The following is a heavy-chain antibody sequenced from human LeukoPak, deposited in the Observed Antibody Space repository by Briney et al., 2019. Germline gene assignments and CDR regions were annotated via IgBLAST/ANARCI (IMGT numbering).Heavy chain of an antibody. J-gene: IGHJ4*02. CDR2: INHSGST. CDR1: GGSFSGYY. Sequence: SETLSLTCAVYGGSFSGYYWSWIRQTPGKGLEWIGEINHSGSTNYNPSLKSRVTISVDTSENQFSLKLSSVTAADTAVYYCARGRRAGFWSGYSPFDYWGQGTLVTVSS. CDR3: ARGRRAGFWSGYSPFDY. D-gene: IGHD3-3*01. V-gene: IGHV4-34*01.